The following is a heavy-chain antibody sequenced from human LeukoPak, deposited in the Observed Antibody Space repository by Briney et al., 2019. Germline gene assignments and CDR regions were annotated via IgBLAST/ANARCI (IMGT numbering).Heavy chain of an antibody. CDR2: ISGGGGSR. J-gene: IGHJ6*02. Sequence: GGSLRLSCVVSGFTFSSYAMRWVRQAPGKGLEWVSDISGGGGSRYYADSVKGRFTISRDNSKNTLYLQMNSLRAEDTAVYYCAERGDVWGQGTTVTVSS. CDR1: GFTFSSYA. CDR3: AERGDV. D-gene: IGHD1-1*01. V-gene: IGHV3-23*01.